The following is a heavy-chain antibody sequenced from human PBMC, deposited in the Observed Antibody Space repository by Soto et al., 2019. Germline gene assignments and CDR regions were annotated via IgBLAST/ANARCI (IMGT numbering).Heavy chain of an antibody. CDR2: ISSTTNYI. V-gene: IGHV3-21*06. Sequence: GGSLRLSCAASGFTFTRYSMNWVRQAPGKGLEWVSSISSTTNYIYYGDSMKGRFTISRDNAKNSLYLEMNSLRAEDTAVYCCARESEDLTSNFDYWGQGTLVTVSS. CDR3: ARESEDLTSNFDY. J-gene: IGHJ4*02. CDR1: GFTFTRYS.